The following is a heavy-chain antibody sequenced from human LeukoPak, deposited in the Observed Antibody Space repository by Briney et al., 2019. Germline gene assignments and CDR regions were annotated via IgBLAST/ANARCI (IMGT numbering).Heavy chain of an antibody. CDR2: IWYDGSNK. V-gene: IGHV3-33*06. Sequence: SGGSLRLSCAASGFTFSSYGMHWVRQAPGKGLEWVAVIWYDGSNKYYADSVKDRFTISRDNSKNTLYLQMNSLRAEDTAVYYCAKEYERLGELSFDYWGQGTLVTVSS. D-gene: IGHD3-16*02. CDR3: AKEYERLGELSFDY. CDR1: GFTFSSYG. J-gene: IGHJ4*02.